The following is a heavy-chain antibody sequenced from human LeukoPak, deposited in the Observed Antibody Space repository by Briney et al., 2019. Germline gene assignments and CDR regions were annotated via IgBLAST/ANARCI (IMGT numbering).Heavy chain of an antibody. V-gene: IGHV1-69*04. Sequence: ASVKVSCKASGGTFSSYAISWVQQAPGQGLEWMGRIIPILGIANYAQKFQGRVTITADKSTSTAYMELSSLRSEDTAVYYCARGSYSGYDISLEFDYWGQGTLVTVSS. CDR1: GGTFSSYA. D-gene: IGHD5-12*01. J-gene: IGHJ4*02. CDR3: ARGSYSGYDISLEFDY. CDR2: IIPILGIA.